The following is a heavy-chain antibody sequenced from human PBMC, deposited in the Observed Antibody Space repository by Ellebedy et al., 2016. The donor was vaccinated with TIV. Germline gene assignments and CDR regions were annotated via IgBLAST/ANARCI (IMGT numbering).Heavy chain of an antibody. Sequence: SVKVSXXASGGTFSSYAISWVRQAPGQGLEWMGGIIPIFGTANHAQKFQGRVTITADESTSTAYMELSSLRSEDTAVYYCARVVIEPAARPEHYYYYYYMDVWGKGTTVTVSS. CDR2: IIPIFGTA. CDR3: ARVVIEPAARPEHYYYYYYMDV. J-gene: IGHJ6*03. D-gene: IGHD2-2*01. CDR1: GGTFSSYA. V-gene: IGHV1-69*13.